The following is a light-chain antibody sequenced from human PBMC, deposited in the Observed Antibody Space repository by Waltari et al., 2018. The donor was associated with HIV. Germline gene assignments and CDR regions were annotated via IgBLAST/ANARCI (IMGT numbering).Light chain of an antibody. J-gene: IGKJ4*01. CDR2: WAS. CDR1: RTLYFNSNNQNY. Sequence: IVMTQSPDSLPVSLGERATINCSSSRTLYFNSNNQNYLAWYQQKPGQSPKVLIYWASTRASGVPGRFSGSGSGTDFNLTISSLQADDVAVYYCQQYYTIDSTFGGGTKVEIK. V-gene: IGKV4-1*01. CDR3: QQYYTIDST.